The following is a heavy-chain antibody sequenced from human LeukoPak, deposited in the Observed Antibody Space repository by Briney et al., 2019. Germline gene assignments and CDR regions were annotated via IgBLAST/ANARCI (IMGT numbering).Heavy chain of an antibody. Sequence: SETLSLTCAVSGYSISSGYYWGWIRQPPGKGLEWIGSIYHSGSTYYNPSLKSRVTISVDKSKNQFSLKLSSVTAADTAVYYCARRGSYGSFDYWGQGTLVTVSS. V-gene: IGHV4-38-2*01. CDR1: GYSISSGYY. J-gene: IGHJ4*02. CDR3: ARRGSYGSFDY. D-gene: IGHD5-18*01. CDR2: IYHSGST.